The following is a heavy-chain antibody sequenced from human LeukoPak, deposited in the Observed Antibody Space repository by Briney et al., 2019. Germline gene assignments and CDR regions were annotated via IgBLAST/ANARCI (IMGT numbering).Heavy chain of an antibody. J-gene: IGHJ4*02. V-gene: IGHV1-46*01. CDR2: INPGGGST. Sequence: ASVKVSCKASGYIFTSYFMHWVRQAPGQGLEWMGLINPGGGSTRYAQKFQGRVTMTRDMSTSTVYMELSSLRSEDTAVYYCARGRSVILANLYFDYWGQGTLVTVSS. CDR1: GYIFTSYF. CDR3: ARGRSVILANLYFDY. D-gene: IGHD2-8*02.